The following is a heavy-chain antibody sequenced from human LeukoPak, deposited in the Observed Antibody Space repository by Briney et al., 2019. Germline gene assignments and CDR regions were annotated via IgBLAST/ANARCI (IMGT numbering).Heavy chain of an antibody. Sequence: GGSLRLSCAASGFSFSSYEMNWVRQAPGKGLEWVSYIGNSGRTIYYADSLRGRFTITRDNAKNSLYLQMNSLRAEDTAVYYCARMRYGSGSDFDYWGQGTLVTVSS. CDR2: IGNSGRTI. CDR3: ARMRYGSGSDFDY. V-gene: IGHV3-48*03. D-gene: IGHD3-10*01. CDR1: GFSFSSYE. J-gene: IGHJ4*02.